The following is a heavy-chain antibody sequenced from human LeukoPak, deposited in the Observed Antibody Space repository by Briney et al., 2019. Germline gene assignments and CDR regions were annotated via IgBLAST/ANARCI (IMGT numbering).Heavy chain of an antibody. J-gene: IGHJ4*02. CDR3: ARAPYYYDSSGYYNIDY. V-gene: IGHV1-18*01. CDR2: ISAYNGNT. Sequence: GASVKVSCKASGYTFTSYGISWVRQAPGQGLEWMGWISAYNGNTNYAQKLQGRVTMTTDTSTSTAYMELRSLRSDDTAVYYCARAPYYYDSSGYYNIDYWGQGTLVTVSS. CDR1: GYTFTSYG. D-gene: IGHD3-22*01.